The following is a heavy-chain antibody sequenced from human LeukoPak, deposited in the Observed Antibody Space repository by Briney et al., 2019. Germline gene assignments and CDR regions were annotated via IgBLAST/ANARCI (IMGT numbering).Heavy chain of an antibody. CDR3: ARDREGRYYFDY. D-gene: IGHD3-10*01. Sequence: ASVKVSCKASGYTFTSYYMHWVRQAPGQGLEWMGIINPSGGSTSYAQKFQGRVTMTRDTSTSTDYMELSSLRSEDTAVYYCARDREGRYYFDYWGQGTLVTVSS. CDR1: GYTFTSYY. CDR2: INPSGGST. J-gene: IGHJ4*02. V-gene: IGHV1-46*01.